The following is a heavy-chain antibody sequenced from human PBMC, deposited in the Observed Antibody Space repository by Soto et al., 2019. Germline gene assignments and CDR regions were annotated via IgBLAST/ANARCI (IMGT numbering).Heavy chain of an antibody. CDR1: GGSFSGFY. V-gene: IGHV4-34*01. Sequence: SETLSLTCAVYGGSFSGFYWSWIRQPPGKGLEWIGEVNQSGSANNNPSLKSRVTISADTSKNQFSLNLSSVTAADTAVYYCARGPSVIYLDYWGQGILVTVSS. D-gene: IGHD6-19*01. J-gene: IGHJ4*02. CDR2: VNQSGSA. CDR3: ARGPSVIYLDY.